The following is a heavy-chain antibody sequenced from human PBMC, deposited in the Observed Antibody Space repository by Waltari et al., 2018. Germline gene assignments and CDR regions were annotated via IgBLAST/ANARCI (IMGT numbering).Heavy chain of an antibody. CDR1: GGSFSGYY. CDR2: INHSGST. CDR3: ARRGYCSSTSCWYYYYYYMDV. D-gene: IGHD2-2*01. V-gene: IGHV4-34*01. J-gene: IGHJ6*03. Sequence: QVQLQQWGAGLLQPSETLSLTCAVYGGSFSGYYWSWIRQPPGKGLGWIGEINHSGSTNYNPSLKSRVTISVDTSKNQFSLKLSSVTAADTAVYYCARRGYCSSTSCWYYYYYYMDVWGKGTTVTVSS.